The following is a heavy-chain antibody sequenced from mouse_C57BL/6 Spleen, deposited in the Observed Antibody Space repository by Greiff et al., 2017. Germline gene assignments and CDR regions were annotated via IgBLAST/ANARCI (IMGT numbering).Heavy chain of an antibody. J-gene: IGHJ3*01. CDR1: GYTFTDYY. V-gene: IGHV1-26*01. CDR2: INPNNGGT. Sequence: EVQLQQSGPELVKPGASVKISCKASGYTFTDYYMNWVKQSHGKSLEWIGDINPNNGGTSYNQKFKGKATLTVDKSSSTAYMELRSLTSEDSAVYYCATGRRGFAYWCQGTLVTVSA. CDR3: ATGRRGFAY.